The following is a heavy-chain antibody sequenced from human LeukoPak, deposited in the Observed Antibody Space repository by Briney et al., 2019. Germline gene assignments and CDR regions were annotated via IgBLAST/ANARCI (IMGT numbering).Heavy chain of an antibody. V-gene: IGHV1-18*01. CDR1: GYTFTSYG. J-gene: IGHJ6*02. CDR2: ISAYNGNT. D-gene: IGHD5-18*01. CDR3: ARGGQLLSDTAMVPGYYYYGMDA. Sequence: ASVKVSCKASGYTFTSYGISWVRQAPGQGLEWMGWISAYNGNTNYAQKLQGRVTMTTDTSTSTAYMELRSLRSDDTAVYYCARGGQLLSDTAMVPGYYYYGMDAWGQGTTVTVSS.